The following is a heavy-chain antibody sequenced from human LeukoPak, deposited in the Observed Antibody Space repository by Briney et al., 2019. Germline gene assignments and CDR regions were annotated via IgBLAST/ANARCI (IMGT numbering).Heavy chain of an antibody. J-gene: IGHJ4*02. CDR3: VTGDYFDY. CDR1: GYIFSGYY. Sequence: ASVKVSCKASGYIFSGYYMHWVRQAPGQGLEWVGRINPDTGDPNYARKFRGWVIITTDTSISSGYMELSRLKSDDTAVYYCVTGDYFDYWGQGTLVIVSS. CDR2: INPDTGDP. V-gene: IGHV1-2*04.